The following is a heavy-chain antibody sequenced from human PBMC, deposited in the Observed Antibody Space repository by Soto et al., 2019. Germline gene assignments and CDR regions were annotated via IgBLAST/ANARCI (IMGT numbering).Heavy chain of an antibody. CDR2: IIPILGIA. V-gene: IGHV1-69*02. CDR3: ARGNGGSYIDY. CDR1: GGTFSSYT. Sequence: QVQLVQSGAEVKKPGSSVKVSCKASGGTFSSYTISWVRQAPGQGLEWMGRIIPILGIANYEQKFQGRVTITADKSTSTAYMELSSLRSEDTAVYYCARGNGGSYIDYWGQGTLVTVSS. J-gene: IGHJ4*02. D-gene: IGHD1-26*01.